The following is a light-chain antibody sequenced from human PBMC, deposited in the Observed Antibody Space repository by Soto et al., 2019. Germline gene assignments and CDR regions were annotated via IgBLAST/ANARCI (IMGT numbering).Light chain of an antibody. CDR2: EVS. CDR3: ISYTSTTTLV. Sequence: QSALTQPASVSASPGQSITISCTGTSSDVGGSNFVSWYQQHPVKAPKLMIYEVSTRPSGVSNRFSGSKSGNTASLTISGLQTEDEADYYCISYTSTTTLVFGAGTQLTVL. J-gene: IGLJ2*01. V-gene: IGLV2-14*01. CDR1: SSDVGGSNF.